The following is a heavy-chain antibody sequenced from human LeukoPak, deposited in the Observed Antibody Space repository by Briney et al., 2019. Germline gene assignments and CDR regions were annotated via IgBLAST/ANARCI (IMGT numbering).Heavy chain of an antibody. V-gene: IGHV4-59*01. J-gene: IGHJ3*02. CDR1: GGSISGYY. CDR2: IYYSGST. D-gene: IGHD6-19*01. Sequence: SETLSLTCTVSGGSISGYYWSWIRQPPGKGLEWIGYIYYSGSTNYNPSLKSRVIISVDTSKNQISLKLSSVTAADTAVYYCARDLFGYSSGWNNAFDIWGQGTMVTVSS. CDR3: ARDLFGYSSGWNNAFDI.